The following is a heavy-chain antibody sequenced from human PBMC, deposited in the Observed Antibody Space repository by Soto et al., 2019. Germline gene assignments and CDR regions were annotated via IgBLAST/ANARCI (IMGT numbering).Heavy chain of an antibody. CDR1: GYTFTSYY. CDR2: INPSGGST. D-gene: IGHD2-21*02. V-gene: IGHV1-46*01. J-gene: IGHJ4*02. Sequence: QVQLVQSGAEVKKPGASVKVSCKASGYTFTSYYMHWVRQAPGQGLEWMGIINPSGGSTSYAQKFQGRGTMTRDTYTSTVYMELGSLRSEDTAVYYCARAGAYCGGDCFSGPGRPVDYWGQGTLVTVSS. CDR3: ARAGAYCGGDCFSGPGRPVDY.